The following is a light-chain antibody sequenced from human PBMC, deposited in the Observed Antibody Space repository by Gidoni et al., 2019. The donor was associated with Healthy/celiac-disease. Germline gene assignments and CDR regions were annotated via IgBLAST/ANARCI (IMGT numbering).Light chain of an antibody. CDR1: QSVSSSY. J-gene: IGKJ4*01. CDR3: QQYGSSPRT. V-gene: IGKV3-20*01. Sequence: EIVLTQSPGTLSLSPGERATLSCRASQSVSSSYLAWYQQKPGQSPRLLIYGASSRATCIPDRFSGSGSGTDFTLTISRLEPEDFAVYYCQQYGSSPRTFGGGTKVEIK. CDR2: GAS.